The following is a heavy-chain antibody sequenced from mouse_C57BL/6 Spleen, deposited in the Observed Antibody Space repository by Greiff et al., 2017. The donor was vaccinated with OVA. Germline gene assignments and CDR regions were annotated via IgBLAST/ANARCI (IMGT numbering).Heavy chain of an antibody. D-gene: IGHD1-1*02. CDR3: ARAGDPMEGAMDY. V-gene: IGHV3-6*01. CDR1: GYSITSGYY. Sequence: EVKLMESGPGLVKPSQSLSLTCSVTGYSITSGYYWNWIRQFPGNKLEWMGYISYDGSNNYNPSLKNRISITRDTSKNQFFLKLNSVTTEDTATYYCARAGDPMEGAMDYWGQGTSVTVSS. J-gene: IGHJ4*01. CDR2: ISYDGSN.